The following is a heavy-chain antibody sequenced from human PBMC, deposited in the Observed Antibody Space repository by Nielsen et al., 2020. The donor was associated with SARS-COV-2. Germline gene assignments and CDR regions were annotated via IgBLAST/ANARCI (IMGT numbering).Heavy chain of an antibody. CDR1: GSSFTSYW. Sequence: GESLKISCKGSGSSFTSYWIGWVRQMPGKGLEWMGIIYPGDSDTRYSPSFQGQVTISADKSISTAYLQWSSLKASDTAMYYCARLGDVRGSGYYGMDVWGQGTTVTVSS. CDR3: ARLGDVRGSGYYGMDV. D-gene: IGHD3-10*02. J-gene: IGHJ6*02. V-gene: IGHV5-51*01. CDR2: IYPGDSDT.